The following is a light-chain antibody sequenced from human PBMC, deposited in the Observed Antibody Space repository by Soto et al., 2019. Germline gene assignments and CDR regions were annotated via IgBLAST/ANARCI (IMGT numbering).Light chain of an antibody. CDR2: KAS. CDR1: QSISSW. Sequence: DIQMTQSPSTLPASVGGRVTITSRASQSISSWLAWYKQKPGKAPKIMIFKASTLETGVPSRFSGSGSETEFTLTISSLQPDDSETYYCQPYNSYSRTFGQGTKVDI. CDR3: QPYNSYSRT. J-gene: IGKJ1*01. V-gene: IGKV1-5*03.